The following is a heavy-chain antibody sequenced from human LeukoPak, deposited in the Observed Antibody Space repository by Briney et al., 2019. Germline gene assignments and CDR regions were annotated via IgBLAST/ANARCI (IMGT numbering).Heavy chain of an antibody. Sequence: PGGSLRLSCAASGFTFSSYAMHWVRQAPGKGLEWVAVISYDGSNKYYADAVKGRFTISRDNSKNTLYLQMNSLRAADPAVYSCASVQAPPYSFDYWGQGTLVTVSS. CDR2: ISYDGSNK. CDR1: GFTFSSYA. V-gene: IGHV3-30*04. D-gene: IGHD1-1*01. J-gene: IGHJ4*02. CDR3: ASVQAPPYSFDY.